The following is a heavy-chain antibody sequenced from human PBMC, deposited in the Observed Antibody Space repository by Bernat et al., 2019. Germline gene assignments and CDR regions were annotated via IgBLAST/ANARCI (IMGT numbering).Heavy chain of an antibody. J-gene: IGHJ4*02. CDR3: VRASTVKRGVCEY. Sequence: EVQLVESGGGLVQPGGSLRLSCAASGFNLSDHYIDWVRQAPGKGLEWGGRSRNKAHSYTTEYAASVKDRFTVSRDDSKNSLHLQMNSLKTEDTAVYYCVRASTVKRGVCEYWGQGTLVTVSS. CDR2: SRNKAHSYTT. D-gene: IGHD5/OR15-5a*01. CDR1: GFNLSDHY. V-gene: IGHV3-72*01.